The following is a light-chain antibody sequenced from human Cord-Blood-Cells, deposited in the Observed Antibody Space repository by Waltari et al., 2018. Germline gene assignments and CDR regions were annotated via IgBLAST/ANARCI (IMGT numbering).Light chain of an antibody. CDR2: WAS. Sequence: DIVMTQSPDSLAVSLGERATINCKSSQSVLYSSNNKNYLAWYQQKPGQPPKLLIYWASTRESGVPDRFSGSGSGTDFTLTISSLQAEDVAVYYCQQYYSTPPRTSGQGTKLEIK. J-gene: IGKJ2*01. CDR1: QSVLYSSNNKNY. CDR3: QQYYSTPPRT. V-gene: IGKV4-1*01.